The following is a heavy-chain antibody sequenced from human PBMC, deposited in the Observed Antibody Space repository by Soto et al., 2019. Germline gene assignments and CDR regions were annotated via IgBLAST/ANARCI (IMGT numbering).Heavy chain of an antibody. CDR2: INPNSGGT. Sequence: ASVKVSCKASGYTFTGYYMHWVRQAPGQGLEWMGWINPNSGGTNYAQKFQGRITMTRDTSISTAYMELSRLRSDDTAVYYCARGLVGQKSWTPTDYWGQGTLVTVSS. D-gene: IGHD2-8*02. V-gene: IGHV1-2*02. CDR3: ARGLVGQKSWTPTDY. J-gene: IGHJ4*02. CDR1: GYTFTGYY.